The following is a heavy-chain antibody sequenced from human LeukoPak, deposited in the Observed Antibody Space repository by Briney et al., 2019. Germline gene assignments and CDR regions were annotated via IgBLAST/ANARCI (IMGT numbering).Heavy chain of an antibody. Sequence: GGSLRLSCAASGFTFSDYYMSWIRQAPGKGLEWVSYISSSSHNTIYYADSVKGRFTISRDNAKNSLYLQMNSLRADDTAVYYCARVEGATGSAGPAGYWGQGTLVTVSS. CDR2: ISSSSHNTI. V-gene: IGHV3-11*01. CDR1: GFTFSDYY. CDR3: ARVEGATGSAGPAGY. D-gene: IGHD1-26*01. J-gene: IGHJ4*02.